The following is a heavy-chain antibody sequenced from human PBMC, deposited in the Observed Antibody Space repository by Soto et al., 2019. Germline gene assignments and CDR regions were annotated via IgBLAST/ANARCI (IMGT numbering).Heavy chain of an antibody. J-gene: IGHJ4*02. Sequence: QMQLVESGGGVVQPGRSLRLSCVASGFPFRAFGMHWVRQAPGKGLEWVALISYDGSDYADSVKGRFTISRDDSRDTLFLHMENLRPDDTGVYYCARRWNYYLDFWGQGTLVAVSS. CDR1: GFPFRAFG. CDR3: ARRWNYYLDF. D-gene: IGHD1-1*01. V-gene: IGHV3-33*05. CDR2: ISYDGSD.